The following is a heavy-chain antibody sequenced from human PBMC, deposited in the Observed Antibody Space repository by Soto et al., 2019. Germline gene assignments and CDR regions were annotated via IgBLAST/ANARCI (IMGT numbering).Heavy chain of an antibody. CDR3: ARGSWELVFDY. D-gene: IGHD1-26*01. V-gene: IGHV4-34*01. CDR2: INHSGST. Sequence: QVQLQQWGAGLLKPSETLSLTCAVYGGSFSGYYWSWIRQPPGKGLEWIGEINHSGSTNYNPSLKSRVTISVDTSKNQFSLKLSSVTAADTAVYYCARGSWELVFDYWGQGTLVTVSS. CDR1: GGSFSGYY. J-gene: IGHJ4*02.